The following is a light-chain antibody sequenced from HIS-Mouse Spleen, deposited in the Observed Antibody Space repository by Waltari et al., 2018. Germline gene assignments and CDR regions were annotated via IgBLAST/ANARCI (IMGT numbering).Light chain of an antibody. CDR1: QSVLYSSNNKNY. CDR2: WAA. CDR3: QQYYSTPYT. V-gene: IGKV4-1*01. J-gene: IGKJ2*01. Sequence: DIVMTQSPDSLAVSLGERATINCKSSQSVLYSSNNKNYLAWYQQKPVQPPKLLIYWAAPRDSGVPDRFSGSGSGTDFTLTISSLQAEDVAVYYCQQYYSTPYTFGQGTKLEIK.